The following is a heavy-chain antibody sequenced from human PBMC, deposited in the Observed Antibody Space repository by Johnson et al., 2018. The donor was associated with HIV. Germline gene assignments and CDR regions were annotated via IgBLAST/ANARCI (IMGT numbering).Heavy chain of an antibody. CDR3: ARQGGANDAFDI. Sequence: EVQLVESGGGLVQPGGSLRLSCAASGFTFSSYDMHWVRQATGKGLEWVSAIGTAGDPYYPGSVKGRFTISRENAKNSLYLQMNSLSAGDTAVYYCARQGGANDAFDIWGQGTMVTVSS. CDR2: IGTAGDP. J-gene: IGHJ3*02. D-gene: IGHD1-26*01. V-gene: IGHV3-13*05. CDR1: GFTFSSYD.